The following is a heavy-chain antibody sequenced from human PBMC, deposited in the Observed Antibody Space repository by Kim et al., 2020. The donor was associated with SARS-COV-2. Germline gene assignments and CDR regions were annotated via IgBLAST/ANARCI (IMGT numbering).Heavy chain of an antibody. Sequence: GGSLRLSCAASGFPFKNNGMHWVRQAPGKGPEWVSGINGNGGLTTVYADSVKGRFTISRDNSKNRRYLQMDSLRVEDTAVYYCAKRRFGTGLYYFDYWGQGSLVTVSS. CDR1: GFPFKNNG. CDR3: AKRRFGTGLYYFDY. V-gene: IGHV3-23*01. CDR2: INGNGGLTT. D-gene: IGHD6-19*01. J-gene: IGHJ4*02.